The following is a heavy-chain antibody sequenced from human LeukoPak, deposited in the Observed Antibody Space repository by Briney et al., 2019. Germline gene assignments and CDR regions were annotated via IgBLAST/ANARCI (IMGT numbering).Heavy chain of an antibody. CDR3: ARLVGPYSSSLIDY. Sequence: PSETLSLTCTVSDGSISSYYWSWIRQPPGKGLEWIGYIYTSGSTNYNPSLKSRVTISVDTSKNQFSLKLSSVTAADTAVYYCARLVGPYSSSLIDYWGQGTLVTVSS. D-gene: IGHD6-6*01. CDR1: DGSISSYY. J-gene: IGHJ4*02. CDR2: IYTSGST. V-gene: IGHV4-4*09.